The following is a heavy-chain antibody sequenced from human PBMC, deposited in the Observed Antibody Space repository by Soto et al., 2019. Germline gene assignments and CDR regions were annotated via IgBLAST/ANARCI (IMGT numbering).Heavy chain of an antibody. CDR3: VRRFSSSSSTFDY. Sequence: ASVNVSCKASGYTFTSYCISWGRQAPGQGLEWMGWISAYNGNTNYAQKLQGRVTMTTDTSTSTAYMELRSLRSDDTAVYYCVRRFSSSSSTFDYWGQGTLVTVSS. D-gene: IGHD6-6*01. CDR2: ISAYNGNT. CDR1: GYTFTSYC. V-gene: IGHV1-18*01. J-gene: IGHJ4*02.